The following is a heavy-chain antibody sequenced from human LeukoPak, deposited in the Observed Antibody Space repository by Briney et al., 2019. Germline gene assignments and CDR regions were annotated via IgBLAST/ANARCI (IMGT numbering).Heavy chain of an antibody. Sequence: GGSLRLSYAASGFTFSSYEMNWVRQAPGKGLEWVSYISSSGSTIYYADSVKGRFNISRDNAKNSLYLQMNSLRAEDTAVYYCARSVAGIFYWGQGTLVTVSS. CDR3: ARSVAGIFY. V-gene: IGHV3-48*03. CDR2: ISSSGSTI. D-gene: IGHD6-19*01. CDR1: GFTFSSYE. J-gene: IGHJ4*02.